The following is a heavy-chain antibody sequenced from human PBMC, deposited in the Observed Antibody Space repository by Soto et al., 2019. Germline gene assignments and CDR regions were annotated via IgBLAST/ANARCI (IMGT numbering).Heavy chain of an antibody. Sequence: EVQLLESGGGLVQPGGSLRLSCAASGFTFSSYAMSWVRQAPGKGLEWVSSISGSGGNAYYADSVKGRFSISRDNSKNTLRLQMNSLRDDSTAVYYCAKDGASGSYPPYYYFGMDVWGQGTTVTVSS. CDR3: AKDGASGSYPPYYYFGMDV. CDR1: GFTFSSYA. CDR2: ISGSGGNA. D-gene: IGHD1-26*01. V-gene: IGHV3-23*01. J-gene: IGHJ6*02.